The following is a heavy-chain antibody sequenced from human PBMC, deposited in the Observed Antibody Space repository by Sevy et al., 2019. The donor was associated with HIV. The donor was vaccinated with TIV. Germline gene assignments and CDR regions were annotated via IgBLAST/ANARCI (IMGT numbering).Heavy chain of an antibody. CDR1: GYTFTSYG. CDR2: ISAYNGNT. CDR3: ARDLGIYDFWSGTDAFDI. V-gene: IGHV1-18*04. D-gene: IGHD3-3*01. Sequence: ASVKVSCKASGYTFTSYGISWVQQAPGQGLEWMGWISAYNGNTNYAQKLQGRVTMTTDTSTSTAYMELRSLRSDDTAVYYCARDLGIYDFWSGTDAFDIWGQGTMVTVSS. J-gene: IGHJ3*02.